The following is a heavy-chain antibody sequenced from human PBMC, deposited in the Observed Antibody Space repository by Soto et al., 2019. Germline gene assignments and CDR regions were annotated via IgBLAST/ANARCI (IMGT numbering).Heavy chain of an antibody. Sequence: PGESLKISCKGSGYSFTTYWIGWVRQMPGKGLEWMGIIYPGNSDTRYSPSFQGQVTISADKFISTAYLEWSSLKASDTAIFYCTRHVYYDVLKKNYWGQGTLVTVSS. V-gene: IGHV5-51*01. D-gene: IGHD3-9*01. CDR3: TRHVYYDVLKKNY. CDR1: GYSFTTYW. J-gene: IGHJ4*02. CDR2: IYPGNSDT.